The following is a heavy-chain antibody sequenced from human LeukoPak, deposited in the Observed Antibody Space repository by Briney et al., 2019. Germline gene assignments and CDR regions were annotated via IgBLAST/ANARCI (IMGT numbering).Heavy chain of an antibody. D-gene: IGHD1-1*01. CDR2: IYHSGST. J-gene: IGHJ5*02. CDR3: ARGLRHNWFDLDP. CDR1: GGSISSSNW. Sequence: SGTLSLTCAVSGGSISSSNWWSWVRQPPGKGLEWIGEIYHSGSTYYNPSLKSRVTISVDTSKNQFSLKLSSVTAADTAVYYCARGLRHNWFDLDPWGQGTLVTVSS. V-gene: IGHV4-4*02.